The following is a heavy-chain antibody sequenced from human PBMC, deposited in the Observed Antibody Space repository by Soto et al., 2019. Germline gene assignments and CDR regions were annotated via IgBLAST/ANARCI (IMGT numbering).Heavy chain of an antibody. D-gene: IGHD1-1*01. CDR1: GYTFTSYG. CDR2: ISAYTGNT. CDR3: ARDIRPPTGTPNGNFDY. V-gene: IGHV1-18*01. Sequence: QVQLVQSGAEVKKPGASVKVSCKASGYTFTSYGISWVRQVPGLGLEWMGWISAYTGNTNYAQKLQGRVTMNTAKTTSTAYMELRSLRSDDTAVYYCARDIRPPTGTPNGNFDYWGQGTLVTVSS. J-gene: IGHJ4*02.